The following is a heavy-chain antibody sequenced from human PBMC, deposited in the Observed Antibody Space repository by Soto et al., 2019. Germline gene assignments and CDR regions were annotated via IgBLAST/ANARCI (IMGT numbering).Heavy chain of an antibody. V-gene: IGHV3-30*18. CDR2: ISYDGSNK. D-gene: IGHD3-22*01. CDR1: GFTFSSYG. Sequence: GGSLRLSCAASGFTFSSYGMHWVRQAPGKGLEWVAVISYDGSNKYYADSVKGRFTISRDNSKNTLYLQMNSLRAEDTAVYYCAKPTPADYYVSSGYYYYYYGIDVRGQRTTVTGSS. J-gene: IGHJ6*02. CDR3: AKPTPADYYVSSGYYYYYYGIDV.